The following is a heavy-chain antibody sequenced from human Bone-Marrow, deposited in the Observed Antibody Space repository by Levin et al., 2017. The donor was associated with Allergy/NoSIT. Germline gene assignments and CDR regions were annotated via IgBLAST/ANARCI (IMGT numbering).Heavy chain of an antibody. CDR3: AIRGHYYDSSGYLAGAFDS. J-gene: IGHJ3*02. CDR1: GYTFTSYD. Sequence: GASVKVSCKASGYTFTSYDINWVRQATGQGLEWMGWMNPNSGNTGYAQKFQGRVTMTRNTSISTAYMELSSPRSEDTAVYYCAIRGHYYDSSGYLAGAFDSWGQGTMVTVSS. CDR2: MNPNSGNT. D-gene: IGHD3-22*01. V-gene: IGHV1-8*01.